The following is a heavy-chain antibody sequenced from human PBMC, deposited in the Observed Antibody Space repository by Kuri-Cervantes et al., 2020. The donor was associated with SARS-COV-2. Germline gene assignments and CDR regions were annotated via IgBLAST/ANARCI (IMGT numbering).Heavy chain of an antibody. CDR3: AREYYYGSGRYYGAFDH. V-gene: IGHV1-46*01. Sequence: ASVKVSCKASGYTFTAYYMNWVRQAPGQGLEWMGMLNPSGGSRINTQKFQGRLTMTRDTPTSTVYMELSSLRSDDTAVYYCAREYYYGSGRYYGAFDHWGQGTPVTVSS. CDR2: LNPSGGSR. J-gene: IGHJ4*02. CDR1: GYTFTAYY. D-gene: IGHD3-10*01.